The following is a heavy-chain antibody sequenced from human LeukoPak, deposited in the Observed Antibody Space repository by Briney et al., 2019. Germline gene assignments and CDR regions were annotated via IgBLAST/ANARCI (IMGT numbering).Heavy chain of an antibody. Sequence: SETLSLTCTVSGYSISSGYYWSWIRQPPGKGLEWIGYIYHSGSTYYNPSLKSRVTISVDRSKNQFSLKLSSVTAADTAVYYCARAGRYCSSTSCYPGAQTFDIWGQGTMVTVSS. CDR1: GYSISSGYY. D-gene: IGHD2-2*01. V-gene: IGHV4-38-2*02. CDR2: IYHSGST. CDR3: ARAGRYCSSTSCYPGAQTFDI. J-gene: IGHJ3*02.